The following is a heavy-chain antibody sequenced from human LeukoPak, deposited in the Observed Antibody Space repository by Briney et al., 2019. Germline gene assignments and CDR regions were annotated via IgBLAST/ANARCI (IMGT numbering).Heavy chain of an antibody. V-gene: IGHV1-2*02. CDR3: ARRIQRLSVDAFDI. J-gene: IGHJ3*02. CDR1: GYTFTGYY. D-gene: IGHD5-18*01. CDR2: INPNSGGT. Sequence: ASVKVSCKASGYTFTGYYMHWVRQAPGQGLEWMGWINPNSGGTNYAQKFQGRVTMTRDTSISTAYMELSRPRSDDTAVYYCARRIQRLSVDAFDIWGQGTMVTVSS.